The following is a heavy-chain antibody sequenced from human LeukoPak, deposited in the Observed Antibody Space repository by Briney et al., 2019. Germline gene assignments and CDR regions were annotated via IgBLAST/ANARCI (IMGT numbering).Heavy chain of an antibody. D-gene: IGHD2-2*01. CDR1: GGSFSGYY. CDR3: ARGVVPAASNWFDP. J-gene: IGHJ5*02. Sequence: SETLSLTCAVYGGSFSGYYWSWIRQPPGKGLDWIGEINHSGSTNYNPSLKSRVTISVDTSKNQFSLKLSSVTAADTAVYYCARGVVPAASNWFDPWGKGTLVTVSS. V-gene: IGHV4-34*01. CDR2: INHSGST.